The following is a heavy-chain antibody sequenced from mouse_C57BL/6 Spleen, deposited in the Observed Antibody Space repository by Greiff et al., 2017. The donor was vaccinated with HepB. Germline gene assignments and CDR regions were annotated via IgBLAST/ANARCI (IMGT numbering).Heavy chain of an antibody. V-gene: IGHV14-1*01. CDR2: IDPEDGDT. CDR3: TPSIYYGSSYDAMDD. J-gene: IGHJ4*01. D-gene: IGHD1-1*01. CDR1: GFNIKDYY. Sequence: DVKLQESGAEPVRPGASVKLSCTASGFNIKDYYMHWVKQRPEQGLEWIGRIDPEDGDTEYAPKFQGKATMTADTSSNTAYLQLSSLTSEDTAVYYCTPSIYYGSSYDAMDDWGQGTSVTVSS.